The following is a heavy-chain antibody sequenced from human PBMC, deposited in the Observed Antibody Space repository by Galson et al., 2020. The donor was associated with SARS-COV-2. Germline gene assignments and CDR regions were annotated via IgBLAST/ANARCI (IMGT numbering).Heavy chain of an antibody. V-gene: IGHV3-11*01. CDR2: ISSSGSPI. CDR3: ARDTALLEVAGTGLDY. D-gene: IGHD6-19*01. Sequence: NSGGSLRLSCAASGFTFSDYYMSWIRQAPGKGLEWVSYISSSGSPIYYADSVKGRFTISRDNAKNSLYLQMNSLRAEDTAVYYCARDTALLEVAGTGLDYWGQGTLVTVSS. J-gene: IGHJ4*02. CDR1: GFTFSDYY.